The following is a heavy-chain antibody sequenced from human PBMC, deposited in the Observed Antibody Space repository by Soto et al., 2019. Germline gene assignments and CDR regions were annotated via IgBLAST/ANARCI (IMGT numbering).Heavy chain of an antibody. CDR2: IPSRGRP. CDR3: ARGRYSGYDFAL. CDR1: GASIAGGSSY. V-gene: IGHV4-30-4*01. J-gene: IGHJ5*02. Sequence: QVQLRESGPGLVKPSQTLLLTCSVSGASIAGGSSYWSWLRQPPGTGLEWIGYIPSRGRPFYHPSPARRSTSSSDTSKNQLSLQLTSVTAAATAVYYCARGRYSGYDFALWGQGTLVTVSS. D-gene: IGHD5-12*01.